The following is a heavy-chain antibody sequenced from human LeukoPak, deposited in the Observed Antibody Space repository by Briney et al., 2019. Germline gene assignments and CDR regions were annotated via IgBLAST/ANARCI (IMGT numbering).Heavy chain of an antibody. V-gene: IGHV1-2*02. CDR3: ARAASYYYDSSGYYAYNWFDP. CDR1: GYTFTGYY. CDR2: INPNSGGT. J-gene: IGHJ5*02. Sequence: GASVKVSCKASGYTFTGYYMHWVRQAPGQGLEWMGWINPNSGGTNYAQKFQDRVTMTRDTSISTAYMEMSRLRSDDTAVYYCARAASYYYDSSGYYAYNWFDPWGQGTLVTVSS. D-gene: IGHD3-22*01.